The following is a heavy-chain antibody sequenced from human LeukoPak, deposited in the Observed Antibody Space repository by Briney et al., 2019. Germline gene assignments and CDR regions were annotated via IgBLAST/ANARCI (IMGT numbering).Heavy chain of an antibody. CDR3: ARDAPALSIFGADFDF. CDR2: ISSSGSTI. CDR1: GFTFSSYS. V-gene: IGHV3-48*01. J-gene: IGHJ4*02. Sequence: GGSLRLSCAASGFTFSSYSMNWVRQAPGKGLEWFSYISSSGSTIYYADSVKGRFTISRDNAKNSLYLQMDSLRAEDTAVYYCARDAPALSIFGADFDFWGQGTLVTVSS. D-gene: IGHD3-3*01.